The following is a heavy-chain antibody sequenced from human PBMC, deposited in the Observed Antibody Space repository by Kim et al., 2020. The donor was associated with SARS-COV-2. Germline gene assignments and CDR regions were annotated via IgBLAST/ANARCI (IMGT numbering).Heavy chain of an antibody. CDR1: GGSVYNSIYY. CDR2: IYYSGST. Sequence: SETLSLTCTVSGGSVYNSIYYWGWVRQPPGKGLEWIGSIYYSGSTSYNPSLKTRVTMSVDTSTNQFSLNLNSVTATDTAVYYCARQRIAVAGPFDYWGQGTLV. D-gene: IGHD6-19*01. CDR3: ARQRIAVAGPFDY. J-gene: IGHJ4*02. V-gene: IGHV4-39*01.